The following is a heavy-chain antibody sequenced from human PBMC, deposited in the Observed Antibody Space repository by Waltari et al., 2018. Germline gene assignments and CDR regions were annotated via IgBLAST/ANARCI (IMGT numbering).Heavy chain of an antibody. CDR2: INHSGST. CDR3: ARGSGDVGVPLRYYYYGMDV. Sequence: QVQLQQWGAGLLKPSETLSLTCAVYGGSFSGYYWSWIRQPPGKGLEWIGEINHSGSTNYNPSLKSRVTISVDTSKNQFSRKLSSVTAADTAVYYCARGSGDVGVPLRYYYYGMDVWGQGTTVTVSS. D-gene: IGHD7-27*01. V-gene: IGHV4-34*01. J-gene: IGHJ6*02. CDR1: GGSFSGYY.